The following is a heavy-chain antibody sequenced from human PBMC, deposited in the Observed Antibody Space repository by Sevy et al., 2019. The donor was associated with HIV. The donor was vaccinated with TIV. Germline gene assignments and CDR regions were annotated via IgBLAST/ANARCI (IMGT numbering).Heavy chain of an antibody. V-gene: IGHV3-73*01. D-gene: IGHD6-13*01. CDR1: GFTFSGSA. CDR2: IRSKANSYAT. Sequence: GGSLRLSCAASGFTFSGSAMHWVRQASGKGLEWVGRIRSKANSYATAYAASVKGRFTISRDDSKYPAYLQMKRLKTKYTAVYYCTRRLLYYLGIAAAGTEAFDIWGQGTMVTVSS. CDR3: TRRLLYYLGIAAAGTEAFDI. J-gene: IGHJ3*02.